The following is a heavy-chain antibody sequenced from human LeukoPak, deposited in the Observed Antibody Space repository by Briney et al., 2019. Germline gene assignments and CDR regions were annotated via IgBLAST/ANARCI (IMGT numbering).Heavy chain of an antibody. J-gene: IGHJ5*02. CDR1: GFTFSSYA. D-gene: IGHD3-22*01. CDR2: ISGSGGSK. V-gene: IGHV3-23*01. CDR3: AKGSDSLRHLNWFDP. Sequence: GASLRLSCAASGFTFSSYAMSWVRQAPGKGLEWVSAISGSGGSKYYADSVKGRFTISRDNSKNKLYLQINSLRADDTAVYYCAKGSDSLRHLNWFDPWGQGTLVTVSS.